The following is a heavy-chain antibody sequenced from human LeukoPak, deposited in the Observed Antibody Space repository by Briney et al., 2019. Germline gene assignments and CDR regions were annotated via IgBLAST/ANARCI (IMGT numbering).Heavy chain of an antibody. Sequence: GGTLRLSCTASGFTFSSYGMHWVRQAPGKGLEWVSYIRSSSSTIYYADSVKGRFTISRDNAKNSLYLQMNSLRAEDTAVYYCASVHYDFWSGYYRGLDYWGQGTLVTVSS. D-gene: IGHD3-3*01. CDR2: IRSSSSTI. J-gene: IGHJ4*02. CDR3: ASVHYDFWSGYYRGLDY. V-gene: IGHV3-48*01. CDR1: GFTFSSYG.